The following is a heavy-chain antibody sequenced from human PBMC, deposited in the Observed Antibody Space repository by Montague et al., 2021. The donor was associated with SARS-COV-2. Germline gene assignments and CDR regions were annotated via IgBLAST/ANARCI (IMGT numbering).Heavy chain of an antibody. CDR3: ARAREDVVVPARGRGAGYYYNDMDV. Sequence: SETLSLTCAVYGGSFSGYYWSWIRQPPGKGLEWIGEINHSGSTNYNPSLKSRVTISVDTSKNQFSLKLSSVTAADTAVYYCARAREDVVVPARGRGAGYYYNDMDVWGKGTTVTVSS. J-gene: IGHJ6*04. D-gene: IGHD2-2*01. V-gene: IGHV4-34*01. CDR2: INHSGST. CDR1: GGSFSGYY.